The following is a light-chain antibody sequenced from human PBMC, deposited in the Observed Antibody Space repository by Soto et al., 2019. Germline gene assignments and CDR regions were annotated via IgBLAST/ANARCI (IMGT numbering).Light chain of an antibody. CDR2: GAA. J-gene: IGKJ5*01. CDR1: QSVSNN. Sequence: EIVMTQSPATLSVSPGERATLSCRASQSVSNNLAGYQQKTGQAPRLLIYGAATRATTIPARCSGSGSGTEVTLTISSLQSEDFAVYYCQQYNNWPPPITFGQGTRLEIK. V-gene: IGKV3-15*01. CDR3: QQYNNWPPPIT.